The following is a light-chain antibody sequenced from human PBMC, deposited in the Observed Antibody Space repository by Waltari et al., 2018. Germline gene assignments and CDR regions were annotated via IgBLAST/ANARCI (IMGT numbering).Light chain of an antibody. J-gene: IGLJ2*01. CDR1: RSDIGPYYY. CDR3: SSYETSNTVV. CDR2: DVT. Sequence: QSALTQPASVSGSPGQSITISCTGTRSDIGPYYYVSWYQQHPGKAPKLIIYDVTGRPSGISDRFSGSKYGNRASLTISGLQAEDEAFYHCSSYETSNTVVFGGGTKLTVL. V-gene: IGLV2-14*03.